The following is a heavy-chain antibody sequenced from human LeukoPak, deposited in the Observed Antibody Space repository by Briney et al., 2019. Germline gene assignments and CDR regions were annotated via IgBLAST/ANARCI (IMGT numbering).Heavy chain of an antibody. CDR1: GFTFSSYD. V-gene: IGHV3-13*01. CDR3: ARDLVAYYYDSSGYYYSPRGHWFDP. CDR2: IGTAGDT. J-gene: IGHJ5*02. Sequence: GGSLRLSCAASGFTFSSYDMHWVRQATGKGLEWVSAIGTAGDTYYPGSVKGRFTISRENAKNSLYLQMNSLRAGDTAVYYCARDLVAYYYDSSGYYYSPRGHWFDPWAREPWSPSPQ. D-gene: IGHD3-22*01.